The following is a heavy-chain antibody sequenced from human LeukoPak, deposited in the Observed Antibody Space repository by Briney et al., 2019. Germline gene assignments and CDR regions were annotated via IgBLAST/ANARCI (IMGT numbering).Heavy chain of an antibody. CDR3: AKLAKYFYGSETYYFFEH. J-gene: IGHJ4*02. D-gene: IGHD3-10*01. Sequence: GGSLRLSCAASGFSFTTYWMSWVRQAPGKGLEWVANIKQDGTEKSYVDSVKGRFTISRDNAKNSLYLQMNTLRVEDTAVYYCAKLAKYFYGSETYYFFEHWGQGTPATASS. V-gene: IGHV3-7*01. CDR2: IKQDGTEK. CDR1: GFSFTTYW.